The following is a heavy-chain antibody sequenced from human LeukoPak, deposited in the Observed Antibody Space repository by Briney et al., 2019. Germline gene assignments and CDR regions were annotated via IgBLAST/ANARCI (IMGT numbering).Heavy chain of an antibody. J-gene: IGHJ4*02. CDR2: INPNSGGT. D-gene: IGHD1-26*01. Sequence: ASVKVSCKASGYTFTGYYMHWVRQAPGQGLEWMGRINPNSGGTNYAQEFQGRVTMTRDTSISTAYMELSSLRSDDTAMYYCAREVGVGATTSLSYWGQGALVTVSS. CDR1: GYTFTGYY. V-gene: IGHV1-2*06. CDR3: AREVGVGATTSLSY.